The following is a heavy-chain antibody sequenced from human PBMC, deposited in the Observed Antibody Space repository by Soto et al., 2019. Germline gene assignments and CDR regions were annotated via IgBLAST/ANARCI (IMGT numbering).Heavy chain of an antibody. CDR2: ISGSGGNT. CDR3: AKGLGVESAYAFDI. V-gene: IGHV3-23*01. Sequence: GGSLRLSCAASGFTFSNYAMNWVRQAPGKGLEWVSSISGSGGNTYYADSAKGRFTISRDNSKSTLYLQMNSLRADDTALYYCAKGLGVESAYAFDIWGQGTMVTVSS. D-gene: IGHD2-8*01. CDR1: GFTFSNYA. J-gene: IGHJ3*02.